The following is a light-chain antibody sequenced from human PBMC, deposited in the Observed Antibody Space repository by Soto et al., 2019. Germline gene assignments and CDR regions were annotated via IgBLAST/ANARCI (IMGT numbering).Light chain of an antibody. CDR2: GAS. Sequence: DIQLTQSPSFLSASVGDRVTITCRASQGIRSYLAWYQQRPGKAPELLIYGASTLRPGGASRFSGSGSGTEFTLTISSLHPDDFATYYCQQYNILSTFGQGTKVDIK. J-gene: IGKJ1*01. V-gene: IGKV1-9*01. CDR1: QGIRSY. CDR3: QQYNILST.